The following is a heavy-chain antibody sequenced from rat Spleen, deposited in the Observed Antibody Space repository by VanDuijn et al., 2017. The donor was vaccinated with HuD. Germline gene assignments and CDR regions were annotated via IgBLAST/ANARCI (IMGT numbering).Heavy chain of an antibody. J-gene: IGHJ2*01. CDR2: ITYEGIST. D-gene: IGHD1-1*01. V-gene: IGHV5-22*01. Sequence: EVQLVESGGGLVQPGRSLKLSCAASGFTFSDYYMAWVRQAPKKGLEWVASITYEGISTYYGDSVKGRFTISRDKAKSSLYLQMNSLKSEDTATYYCGRHVSTTVPYYFDYWGQGVMVTVSS. CDR3: GRHVSTTVPYYFDY. CDR1: GFTFSDYY.